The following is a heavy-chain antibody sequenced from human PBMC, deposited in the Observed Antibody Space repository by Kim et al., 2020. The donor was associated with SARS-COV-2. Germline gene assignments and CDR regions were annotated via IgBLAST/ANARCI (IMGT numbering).Heavy chain of an antibody. CDR3: AKPGGNFDPYYFDY. Sequence: ADPGKSRFTTPRENSKNRLYLQMDSLRAEDTAVYYCAKPGGNFDPYYFDYWGQGTLVTVSS. V-gene: IGHV3-23*01. J-gene: IGHJ4*02. D-gene: IGHD3-9*01.